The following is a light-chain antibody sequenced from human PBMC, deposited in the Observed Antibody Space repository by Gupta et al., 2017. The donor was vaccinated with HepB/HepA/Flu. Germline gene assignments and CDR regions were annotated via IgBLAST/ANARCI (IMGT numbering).Light chain of an antibody. CDR2: EAS. V-gene: IGKV1-5*03. CDR3: QQYNSYSRT. CDR1: QSISSW. J-gene: IGKJ1*01. Sequence: QITPSPSSLSASVGDRVTITCRASQSISSWLDWYQQKPGKAPKLLIYEASSLESGVPSRFSGSGFGTEFTLTISSLQPDDFATYYCQQYNSYSRTFGQGTKVEIK.